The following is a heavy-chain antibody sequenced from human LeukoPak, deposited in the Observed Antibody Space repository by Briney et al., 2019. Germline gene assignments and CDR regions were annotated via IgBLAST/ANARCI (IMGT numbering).Heavy chain of an antibody. CDR2: INPNSGGT. V-gene: IGHV1-2*02. J-gene: IGHJ4*02. D-gene: IGHD3-10*01. Sequence: ASVKVSCKAAGYTFTGYYMHWVRQAPGQGLEWMGWINPNSGGTNYAQKFRGRVTMTRDTSISKAYMELSRLRSDDTAVYYCARGGCGVPMVRGVLDYWGQGTLVTVSS. CDR1: GYTFTGYY. CDR3: ARGGCGVPMVRGVLDY.